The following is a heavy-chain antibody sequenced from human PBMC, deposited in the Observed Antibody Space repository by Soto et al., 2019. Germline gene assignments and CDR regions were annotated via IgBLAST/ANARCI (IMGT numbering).Heavy chain of an antibody. J-gene: IGHJ3*02. V-gene: IGHV3-53*01. CDR3: AREGIDDYGDLVAFDI. CDR2: IYSGGST. D-gene: IGHD4-17*01. Sequence: EVQLVESGGGLIQPGGSLRLSCAASGFTVSSNYMSWVRQAPGKGLEWVSVIYSGGSTYYADSVKGRFTISRDNSKNTLYLQMTGLGAEDTAVYYCAREGIDDYGDLVAFDIWGQGTMVTVSS. CDR1: GFTVSSNY.